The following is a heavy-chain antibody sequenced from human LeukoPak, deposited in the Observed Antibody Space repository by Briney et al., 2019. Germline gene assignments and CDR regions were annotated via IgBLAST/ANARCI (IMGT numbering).Heavy chain of an antibody. D-gene: IGHD4-17*01. CDR1: GFTFSSYW. CDR2: IKQDGSEK. CDR3: ARLPDDYGDYKYFQH. V-gene: IGHV3-7*01. J-gene: IGHJ1*01. Sequence: GGSLRLSCAASGFTFSSYWMSWVRQAPGKGLEWVANIKQDGSEKYYVDSVKGRFTISRDNVKNSLYLQMNSLRAEDTAVYYCARLPDDYGDYKYFQHWGQGTLVTVSS.